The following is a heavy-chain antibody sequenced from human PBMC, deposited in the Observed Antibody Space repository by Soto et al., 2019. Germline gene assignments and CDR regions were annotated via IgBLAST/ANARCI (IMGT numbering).Heavy chain of an antibody. CDR3: ARDYGGNSGGFDY. Sequence: QVQLVESGGGVVQPGRSRRLSGAAYGFTFSSYGMHWVRQAPGKGLEWVAVIWYDGSNKYYADSVKGRFTISRDNSKNTLYLQMNSLRAEDTAVYYCARDYGGNSGGFDYWGQGTLVTVSA. V-gene: IGHV3-33*01. CDR2: IWYDGSNK. D-gene: IGHD4-17*01. CDR1: GFTFSSYG. J-gene: IGHJ4*02.